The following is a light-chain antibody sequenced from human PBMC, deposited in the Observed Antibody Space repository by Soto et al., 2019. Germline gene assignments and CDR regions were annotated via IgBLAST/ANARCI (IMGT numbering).Light chain of an antibody. V-gene: IGKV1-39*01. CDR1: QTVTSY. CDR2: AAS. Sequence: DVQMTQSPSSLSASVGDSLTLTCRASQTVTSYLNWYQQKPGKAPKLLIYAASTLQTGVPSRFSGSGSGTEFTITIISLQPEDFATYYCQQSYRFPKTLGRGTKVDIK. CDR3: QQSYRFPKT. J-gene: IGKJ1*01.